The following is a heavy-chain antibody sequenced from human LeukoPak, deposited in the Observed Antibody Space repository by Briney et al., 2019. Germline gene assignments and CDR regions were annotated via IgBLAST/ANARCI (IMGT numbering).Heavy chain of an antibody. V-gene: IGHV3-74*01. Sequence: GSLRLSCAASGFTFSSYWMHWVRQAPGKGLVWVSRINPDVSSTTYADSVKGRFTISRDNAKNTLYLQMNSLRAEDTAVYYCARDLYYGDWGYFDYWGQGTLVTVSS. CDR2: INPDVSST. J-gene: IGHJ4*02. CDR3: ARDLYYGDWGYFDY. CDR1: GFTFSSYW. D-gene: IGHD4-17*01.